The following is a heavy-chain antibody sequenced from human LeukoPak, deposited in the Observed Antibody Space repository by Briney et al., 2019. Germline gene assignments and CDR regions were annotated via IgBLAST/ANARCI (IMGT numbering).Heavy chain of an antibody. CDR3: AGFLGYCSGGSCYHDAFDI. J-gene: IGHJ3*02. CDR2: IYYSGST. D-gene: IGHD2-15*01. V-gene: IGHV4-59*08. CDR1: GGSISSYY. Sequence: SETLSLTCTVSGGSISSYYWSWIRQPPGKGLEWIGYIYYSGSTNYNPSLKSRVTISVDTSKNQFSLKLSSVTAADTAVYYCAGFLGYCSGGSCYHDAFDIWGQGTMVTVSS.